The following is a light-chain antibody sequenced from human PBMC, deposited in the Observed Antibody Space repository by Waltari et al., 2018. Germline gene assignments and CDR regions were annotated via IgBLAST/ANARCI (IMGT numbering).Light chain of an antibody. CDR3: HQYGASPRT. J-gene: IGKJ1*01. CDR1: QTVNNNY. Sequence: ENVLTQSPATLSLSPGERATLSCRASQTVNNNYLARYQQKPGQAPRLLIYIASSSAAGIPDRFTGSGSGTDFTLTISRLEPEDFAVYYCHQYGASPRTFGRGTKVEIK. V-gene: IGKV3-20*01. CDR2: IAS.